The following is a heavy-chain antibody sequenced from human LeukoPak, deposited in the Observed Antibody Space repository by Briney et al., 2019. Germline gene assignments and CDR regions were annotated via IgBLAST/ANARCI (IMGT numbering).Heavy chain of an antibody. J-gene: IGHJ4*02. Sequence: QPGGSLRLSCAASGFTFSTYAVTWVRQAPGKGLEWVSSISDSADRTYYADSVKGRFTISRDNSKNTLYLQMHSLRADDTAVYYCAKALTVVGSRWGQGTLVTVSS. V-gene: IGHV3-23*01. CDR2: ISDSADRT. CDR1: GFTFSTYA. D-gene: IGHD6-19*01. CDR3: AKALTVVGSR.